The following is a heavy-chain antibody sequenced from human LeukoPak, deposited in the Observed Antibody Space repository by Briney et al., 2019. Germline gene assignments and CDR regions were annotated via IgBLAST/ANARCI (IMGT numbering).Heavy chain of an antibody. CDR2: IIPILGIT. D-gene: IGHD2-21*01. Sequence: SVRVSCKASGGTFSSYTISWVRQAPGQGLEWMGRIIPILGITNYAQKFQGRVTITADKSTSTAYMELSSLRSEDTAVYYCARTLPPHYGGGDCTNWLDPWGQEPWSPSPQ. CDR1: GGTFSSYT. CDR3: ARTLPPHYGGGDCTNWLDP. V-gene: IGHV1-69*02. J-gene: IGHJ5*02.